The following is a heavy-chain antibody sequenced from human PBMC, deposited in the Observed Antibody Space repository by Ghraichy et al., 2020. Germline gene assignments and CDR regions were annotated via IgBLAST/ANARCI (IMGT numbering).Heavy chain of an antibody. J-gene: IGHJ4*02. CDR1: GFSLSTSGMA. CDR3: AVRPRITTRLDGFDY. Sequence: SGPTLVKPTQTLTLTCTFSGFSLSTSGMAIHWIRQPPGKALEWLGLIYWNDEKDYIPSLQSRLTFTKDTSKNQVVLTMTNMGPVDTGTYYCAVRPRITTRLDGFDYWGQGSVVSVSS. V-gene: IGHV2-5*01. CDR2: IYWNDEK. D-gene: IGHD6-6*01.